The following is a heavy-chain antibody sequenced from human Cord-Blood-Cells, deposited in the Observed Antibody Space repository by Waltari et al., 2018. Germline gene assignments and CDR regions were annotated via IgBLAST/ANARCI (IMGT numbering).Heavy chain of an antibody. J-gene: IGHJ4*02. CDR1: GYSFPAQH. CDR2: INPNSGGT. Sequence: QVQLVQSGAEVKKPGASVKVSCKASGYSFPAQHIHWARTAPGQGLEWMGWINPNSGGTNYAQKFQGRVTMTRDTSISTAYMELSRLRSDDTAVYYCARSSSSWYYFDYWGQGTLVTVSS. V-gene: IGHV1-2*02. D-gene: IGHD6-13*01. CDR3: ARSSSSWYYFDY.